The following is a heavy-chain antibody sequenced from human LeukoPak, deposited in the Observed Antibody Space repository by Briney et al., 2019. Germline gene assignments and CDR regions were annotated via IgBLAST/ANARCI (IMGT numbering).Heavy chain of an antibody. D-gene: IGHD6-19*01. Sequence: PGGSLRLSCAASGFTFSSYSMNWVRQAPGKGLEWVSSISSSSSYIYYADSVKGRFTISRDNAKNSLYLQMNSLRAEDTAAYYCARSSAVAGTLDYWGQGTLVTVSS. V-gene: IGHV3-21*01. CDR2: ISSSSSYI. J-gene: IGHJ4*02. CDR1: GFTFSSYS. CDR3: ARSSAVAGTLDY.